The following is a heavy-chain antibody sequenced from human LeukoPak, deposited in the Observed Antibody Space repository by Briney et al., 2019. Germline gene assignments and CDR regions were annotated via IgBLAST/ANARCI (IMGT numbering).Heavy chain of an antibody. CDR2: ISSDGSSK. CDR1: GFTFSLSE. Sequence: PGGSLRLSCAASGFTFSLSEFNWVRQAPGRGLEWVSFISSDGSSKYYADSVKGRFTISRDNTRTSLYLQMSSLRVEDTAVYYCARHGPWGSGWYDYWGLGTLVTVSS. CDR3: ARHGPWGSGWYDY. V-gene: IGHV3-48*03. J-gene: IGHJ4*02. D-gene: IGHD6-19*01.